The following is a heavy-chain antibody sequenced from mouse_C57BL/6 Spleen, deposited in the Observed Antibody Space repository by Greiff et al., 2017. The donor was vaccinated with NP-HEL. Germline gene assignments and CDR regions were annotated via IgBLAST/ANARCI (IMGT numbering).Heavy chain of an antibody. CDR3: ASTVVPDFDY. J-gene: IGHJ2*01. Sequence: VKLQQSGAELARPGASVKLSCKASGYTFTSYGISWVKQRTGQGLEWIGEIYPRSGNTYYNEKFKGKATLTADKSSSTAYMELRSLTSEDSAVYFCASTVVPDFDYWGQGTTLTVSS. CDR1: GYTFTSYG. D-gene: IGHD1-1*01. V-gene: IGHV1-81*01. CDR2: IYPRSGNT.